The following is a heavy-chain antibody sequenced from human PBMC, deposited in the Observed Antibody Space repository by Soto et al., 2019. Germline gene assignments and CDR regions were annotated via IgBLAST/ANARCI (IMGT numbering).Heavy chain of an antibody. CDR2: TYRTGST. CDR3: ASRDPGTSVDY. CDR1: GGSFTSNNW. J-gene: IGHJ4*02. V-gene: IGHV4-4*02. Sequence: PSETLSLTCAVSGGSFTSNNWWTWVRQPPGQGLEWIGETYRTGSTNYNPSLKSRVTISLDKSENQFSLKVTSLTAADTAVYYCASRDPGTSVDYWGQGTLVTVYS. D-gene: IGHD1-7*01.